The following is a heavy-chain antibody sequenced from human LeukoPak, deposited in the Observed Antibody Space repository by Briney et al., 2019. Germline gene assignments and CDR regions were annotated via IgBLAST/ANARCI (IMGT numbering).Heavy chain of an antibody. V-gene: IGHV3-11*04. CDR1: GFTFSDYY. D-gene: IGHD2-2*02. CDR3: ARGGIVVVPAAIPVDWFDP. J-gene: IGHJ5*02. CDR2: ISSSGSTI. Sequence: PGGSLRLSCAASGFTFSDYYMSWIRQAPGKGLEWVSYISSSGSTIYYADSVKGRFTISRDNAKNSLYLQMSSLRAEDTAVYYCARGGIVVVPAAIPVDWFDPWGQGTLVTVSS.